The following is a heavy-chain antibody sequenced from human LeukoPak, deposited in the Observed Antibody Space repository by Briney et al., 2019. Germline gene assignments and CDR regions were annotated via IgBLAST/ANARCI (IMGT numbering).Heavy chain of an antibody. CDR1: EFTFSSCG. D-gene: IGHD3-10*01. V-gene: IGHV3-30*02. CDR3: AKDLRGLIAGIEN. J-gene: IGHJ4*02. Sequence: GGSLRLSCAASEFTFSSCGMHWVRQAPGKGLEWVTFIRCDGSDKYYADSVRGRITISRDNSKNTLYLQMNSLRAEDTALYYCAKDLRGLIAGIENWGQGTLVTVSS. CDR2: IRCDGSDK.